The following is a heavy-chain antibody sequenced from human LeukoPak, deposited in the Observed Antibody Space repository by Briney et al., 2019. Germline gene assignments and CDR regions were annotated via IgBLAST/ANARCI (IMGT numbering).Heavy chain of an antibody. CDR2: IYSGGST. J-gene: IGHJ4*02. D-gene: IGHD5-18*01. CDR3: TTKRGYSYGYAD. CDR1: GFTVSSNY. V-gene: IGHV3-66*01. Sequence: GGSLRLSCAASGFTVSSNYMSWVRQAPGKGLEWLSVIYSGGSTYYADSVKGRFTISRDNSKNTLYLQMNSLRAEDTAVYYCTTKRGYSYGYADWCQGTLVTVSS.